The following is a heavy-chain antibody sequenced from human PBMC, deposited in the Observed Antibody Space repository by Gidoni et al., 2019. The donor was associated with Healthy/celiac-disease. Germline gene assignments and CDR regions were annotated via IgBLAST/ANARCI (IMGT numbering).Heavy chain of an antibody. CDR2: ISSSSSYI. V-gene: IGHV3-21*01. J-gene: IGHJ4*02. Sequence: EVQLVESGGGLVKPGGALGLSGEASGFSLSSDSMNWVRQAPGKGLEWVSSISSSSSYIYYADSVKGRFTSSRDNAKNSLYLQMNSLRADDTAVYYCARDLAHYYDSSGYYGNWGQGTLVTVSS. CDR3: ARDLAHYYDSSGYYGN. D-gene: IGHD3-22*01. CDR1: GFSLSSDS.